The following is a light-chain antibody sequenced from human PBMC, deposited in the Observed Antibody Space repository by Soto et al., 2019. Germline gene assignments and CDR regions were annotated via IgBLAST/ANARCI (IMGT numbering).Light chain of an antibody. CDR1: RSVDNY. J-gene: IGKJ5*01. CDR3: QRRSDWPPIT. V-gene: IGKV3-11*01. CDR2: DVS. Sequence: DIVLTQSPATLSLSPGERATLSCRASRSVDNYLAWYQHKPGQAPRLLMYDVSKRATGIPTRFSGSGSGTDFTLTISSLEPEDFAVYYCQRRSDWPPITFGQGTRLEIK.